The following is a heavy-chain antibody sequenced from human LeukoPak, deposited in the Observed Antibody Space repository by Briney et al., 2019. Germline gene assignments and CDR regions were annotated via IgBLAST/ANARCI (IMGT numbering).Heavy chain of an antibody. D-gene: IGHD1-26*01. CDR1: GFTFSSHW. CDR3: ARETWSGSYFDY. J-gene: IGHJ4*02. Sequence: GGSLRLPCSASGFTFSSHWMTWVRQAPGKGLEWVAHIKEDGSEKYYVDSVRGRFTISRDNAKNSLYLQMNSLGAADTAVYYCARETWSGSYFDYWGQGTLVTVSS. CDR2: IKEDGSEK. V-gene: IGHV3-7*01.